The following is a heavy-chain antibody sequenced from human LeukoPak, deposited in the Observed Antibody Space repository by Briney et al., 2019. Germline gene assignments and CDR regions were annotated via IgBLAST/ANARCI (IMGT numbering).Heavy chain of an antibody. J-gene: IGHJ3*02. CDR3: ARLYYYGSGTYALDI. CDR1: GGSMINYY. D-gene: IGHD3-10*01. CDR2: IFYSGST. V-gene: IGHV4-59*01. Sequence: SETLSPTCTVSGGSMINYYWSWIRQPPGKGLEWIGYIFYSGSTNYNLSLKSRVTISVDTSKNQFSLRLSSVTAAGTAIYYCARLYYYGSGTYALDIWGQGTMVTVSS.